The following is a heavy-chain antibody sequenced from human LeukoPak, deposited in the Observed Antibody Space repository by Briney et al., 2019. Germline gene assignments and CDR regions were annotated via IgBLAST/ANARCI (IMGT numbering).Heavy chain of an antibody. CDR2: ISSSSSYI. CDR1: GFTFSSYS. D-gene: IGHD2-2*01. V-gene: IGHV3-21*01. J-gene: IGHJ5*02. CDR3: ARGRGYCSSTSCLNWFDP. Sequence: GGSLRLSCAASGFTFSSYSMNWVRQAPGKGLEWVLSISSSSSYIYYADSVKGRFTISRDNAKNSLYLQMNSLRAEDTAVYYCARGRGYCSSTSCLNWFDPWGQGTLVTVSS.